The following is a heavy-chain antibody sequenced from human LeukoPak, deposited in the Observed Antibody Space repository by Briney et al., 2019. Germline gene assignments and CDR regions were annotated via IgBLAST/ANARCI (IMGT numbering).Heavy chain of an antibody. J-gene: IGHJ5*02. D-gene: IGHD6-13*01. CDR2: IYYSGST. Sequence: SETLSLTCTVSGGSISSYYWSWIRQPPGKGLEWIGYIYYSGSTNYNPSLKSRVTISVDTSKNQFSLKLSSVTAADTAVYYCARQQPANWFDPWGQGTLVTVSS. V-gene: IGHV4-59*08. CDR3: ARQQPANWFDP. CDR1: GGSISSYY.